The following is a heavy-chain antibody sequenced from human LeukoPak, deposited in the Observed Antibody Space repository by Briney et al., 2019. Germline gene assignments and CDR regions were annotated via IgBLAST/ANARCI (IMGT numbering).Heavy chain of an antibody. J-gene: IGHJ6*03. CDR3: ARARYGSGTKHYYYCYMDV. Sequence: SETLSLTCAVYGGSFSGYYWSWIRQPPGKGLEWIGEINHSGSTNYNPSLKSRVTISVDTSKNQFSLKLSSVTAADTAVYYCARARYGSGTKHYYYCYMDVWGKGTTVTVSS. V-gene: IGHV4-34*01. CDR2: INHSGST. D-gene: IGHD3-10*01. CDR1: GGSFSGYY.